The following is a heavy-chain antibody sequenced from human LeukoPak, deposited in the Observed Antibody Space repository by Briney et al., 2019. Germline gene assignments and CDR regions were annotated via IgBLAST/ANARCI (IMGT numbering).Heavy chain of an antibody. Sequence: SVKVSCKASGGTFISYAISWVRQAPGQGLEWMGGIIPIFGTANYAQKFQGRVTITADESTSTAYMELSSLRSEDTAVYYCARALPNSITIFGVVIGGWFDPWGQGTLVTVSS. CDR1: GGTFISYA. J-gene: IGHJ5*02. CDR3: ARALPNSITIFGVVIGGWFDP. D-gene: IGHD3-3*01. V-gene: IGHV1-69*13. CDR2: IIPIFGTA.